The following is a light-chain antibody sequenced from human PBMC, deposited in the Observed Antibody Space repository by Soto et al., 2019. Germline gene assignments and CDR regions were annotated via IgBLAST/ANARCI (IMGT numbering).Light chain of an antibody. V-gene: IGKV1-27*01. CDR3: QKYNSAPRT. J-gene: IGKJ1*01. CDR2: AAS. Sequence: DIQMTQSPSSLSASVGDRVTITCRASQGISTYVAWYQQKPGKVPKLLIYAASTLQSGVPSRFSGSGSGTDFTLTISSLQPEDVATYYCQKYNSAPRTFGQGTKVEIK. CDR1: QGISTY.